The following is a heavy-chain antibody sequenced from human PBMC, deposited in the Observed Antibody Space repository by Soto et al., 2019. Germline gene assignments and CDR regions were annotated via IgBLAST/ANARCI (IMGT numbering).Heavy chain of an antibody. CDR2: INKRGST. CDR1: GGSCSEFY. V-gene: IGHV4-34*01. J-gene: IGHJ4*02. Sequence: SATLSLTCAVYGGSCSEFYWTWIRQPPGKCLEWIWQINKRGSTNYNPSLKSRVTISGDTSKNQFYLKLSSVTDAYTAVYYCVRGTSVVTPSLDYWGQGTLVNVSS. D-gene: IGHD2-21*02. CDR3: VRGTSVVTPSLDY.